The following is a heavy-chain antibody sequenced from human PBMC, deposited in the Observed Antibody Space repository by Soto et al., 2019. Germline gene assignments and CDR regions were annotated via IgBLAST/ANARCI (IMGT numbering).Heavy chain of an antibody. D-gene: IGHD2-8*01. CDR2: IKQDGYEK. CDR1: GFTFASHW. Sequence: EVQLVESGGGMVQPGGSLRLSCAGSGFTFASHWMSWVRQAPGKAMEWVATIKQDGYEKNYVDSVKGRFTISRDNSKNSLYLQMNSLRPEDTAVYFCARLYDELRSVFCDYWGQGTLVTVSS. CDR3: ARLYDELRSVFCDY. J-gene: IGHJ4*02. V-gene: IGHV3-7*05.